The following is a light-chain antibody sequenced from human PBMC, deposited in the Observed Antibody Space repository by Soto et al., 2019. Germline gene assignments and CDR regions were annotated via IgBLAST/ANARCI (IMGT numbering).Light chain of an antibody. Sequence: EIVLTQSPATLSLSPGERATLSCRASQSVSSYLAWYQQKPGQAPRLLIYDASNRATGIPARFSGSGSGTDFTLTISSLEPYDFALHSSRSRLYPPPTLGGGPNVDNK. J-gene: IGKJ4*01. V-gene: IGKV3-11*01. CDR1: QSVSSY. CDR3: RSRLYPPPT. CDR2: DAS.